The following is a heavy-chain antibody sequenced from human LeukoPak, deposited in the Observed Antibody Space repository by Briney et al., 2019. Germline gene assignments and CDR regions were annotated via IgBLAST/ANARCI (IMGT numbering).Heavy chain of an antibody. CDR1: GFTFTSYS. J-gene: IGHJ4*03. CDR3: AKDLVGAGRFYDF. V-gene: IGHV3-23*01. D-gene: IGHD1-26*01. CDR2: ISGSGGTT. Sequence: GSLRLSCAASGFTFTSYSMTWVRQAPGKGLEWVSAISGSGGTTYYTDSVKGRFTISRDNSKNTLYLQMNSLRAEDTAVYYCAKDLVGAGRFYDFWGQGTLVTVSS.